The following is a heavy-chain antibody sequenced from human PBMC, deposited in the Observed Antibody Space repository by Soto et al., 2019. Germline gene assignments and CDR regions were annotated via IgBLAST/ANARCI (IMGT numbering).Heavy chain of an antibody. CDR1: GFTFSSYA. J-gene: IGHJ2*01. CDR2: ISGMGGSGST. CDR3: AKDTVGSPVFWYFDL. Sequence: EVQLLESGGGLVQPGGSLRLSCAASGFTFSSYAMSWVRQAPGKGLEWVSAISGMGGSGSTYYADSVKGRFTISRDNSKNTLYLQMNSLAAEDTAVYYCAKDTVGSPVFWYFDLWGRGTLVTVSS. V-gene: IGHV3-23*01. D-gene: IGHD1-26*01.